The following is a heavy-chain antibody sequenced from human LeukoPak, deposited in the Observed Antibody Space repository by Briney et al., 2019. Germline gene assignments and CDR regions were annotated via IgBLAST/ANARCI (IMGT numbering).Heavy chain of an antibody. J-gene: IGHJ4*02. CDR3: ARDAQQLGYFDY. CDR2: ISYDGSNK. D-gene: IGHD6-13*01. V-gene: IGHV3-30-3*01. CDR1: GFTFSSYA. Sequence: GGSLRLSCAASGFTFSSYAMHWGRQAPGKGLEWVAVISYDGSNKYYADSVKGRFTISRDNSKNTLYLQMNSLRAEDTAVYYCARDAQQLGYFDYWGQGTLVTVSS.